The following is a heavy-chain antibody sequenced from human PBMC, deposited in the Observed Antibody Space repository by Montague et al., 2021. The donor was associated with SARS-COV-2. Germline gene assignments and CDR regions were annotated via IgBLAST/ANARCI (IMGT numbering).Heavy chain of an antibody. D-gene: IGHD6-13*01. CDR1: GDSVSSNSAT. V-gene: IGHV6-1*01. CDR2: TYYRSMWKS. J-gene: IGHJ4*02. Sequence: CAISGDSVSSNSATWNWIRPSPSRGREWLGRTYYRSMWKSDYARXVKRRIAINPDTSKNQFSLQLSSVTPEDTALYYCVRGIEAAGSYDYWGQGTLVTVSS. CDR3: VRGIEAAGSYDY.